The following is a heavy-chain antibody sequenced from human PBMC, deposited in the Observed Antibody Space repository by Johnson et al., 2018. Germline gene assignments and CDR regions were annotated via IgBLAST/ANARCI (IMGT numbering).Heavy chain of an antibody. J-gene: IGHJ6*02. Sequence: VQLQESGGGLVQXGGSLRLSCVASEFTVSNFDMHWVRQAPGKGLEWVSGFGTAGNTFYSASVKGRFTISRENAKNSLYLQMNSLTAGDTAVYYCARAYYYYSYGLDVWGQGTAVIVSS. V-gene: IGHV3-13*01. CDR3: ARAYYYYSYGLDV. CDR1: EFTVSNFD. CDR2: FGTAGNT.